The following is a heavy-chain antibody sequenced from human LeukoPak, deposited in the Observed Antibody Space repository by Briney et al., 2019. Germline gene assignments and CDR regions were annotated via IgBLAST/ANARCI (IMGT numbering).Heavy chain of an antibody. Sequence: GGSLRLSCAASGFTFSSYGMHWVRQAPGKGLEWVAFIRYDGSNKYCADSVKGRFTISRDNSKNTLYLQMNSLRAEDTAVYYCATTRSGMATIIGYWGQGTLVTVSS. V-gene: IGHV3-30*02. CDR3: ATTRSGMATIIGY. D-gene: IGHD5-24*01. J-gene: IGHJ4*02. CDR2: IRYDGSNK. CDR1: GFTFSSYG.